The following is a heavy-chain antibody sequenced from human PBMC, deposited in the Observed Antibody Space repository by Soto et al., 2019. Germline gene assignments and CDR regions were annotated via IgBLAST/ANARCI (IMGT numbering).Heavy chain of an antibody. CDR1: GYMFNNYR. CDR3: ARDGGKGYTYDSRGYPTGYYLNGLDV. J-gene: IGHJ6*02. CDR2: IFPTDSHT. Sequence: PGESLKISCQGSGYMFNNYRVAWVRQMPGKGLEWMGIIFPTDSHTRYSPSFEGHVTISADRSAGTAYLQWSSLKASDTATYYCARDGGKGYTYDSRGYPTGYYLNGLDVWGQGTTVTVSS. V-gene: IGHV5-51*01. D-gene: IGHD3-22*01.